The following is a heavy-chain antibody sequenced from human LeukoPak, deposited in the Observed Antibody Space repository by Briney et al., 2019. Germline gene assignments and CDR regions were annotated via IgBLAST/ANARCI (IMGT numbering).Heavy chain of an antibody. CDR3: ARSLGGAPPFIDY. J-gene: IGHJ4*02. Sequence: SETLSLTCTVSGGSFSSDDYYWSWIRQPPGKGLEWIGYIYHSGSTYYNPSLKSRVTISVDRSKNLFSLTLNSVTAADTAVYYCARSLGGAPPFIDYWGQGTLVTVSS. V-gene: IGHV4-30-2*01. CDR2: IYHSGST. D-gene: IGHD1-26*01. CDR1: GGSFSSDDYY.